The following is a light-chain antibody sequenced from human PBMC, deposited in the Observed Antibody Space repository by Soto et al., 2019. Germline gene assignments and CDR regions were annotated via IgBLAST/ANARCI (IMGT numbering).Light chain of an antibody. Sequence: QSALTQPASVSGSPGQSITLSCTGTSSDIGGYDYVSWYQRHPGKAPKLIIYDVNNRPSGVTNRFSGSKSGNTTSLTLSGLHAEDEADDYCTSYASGSSHVVFVGGTKLTVL. V-gene: IGLV2-14*01. J-gene: IGLJ2*01. CDR1: SSDIGGYDY. CDR2: DVN. CDR3: TSYASGSSHVV.